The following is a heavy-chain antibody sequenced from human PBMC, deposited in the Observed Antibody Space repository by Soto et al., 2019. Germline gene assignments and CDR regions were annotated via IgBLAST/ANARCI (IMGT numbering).Heavy chain of an antibody. CDR1: GFTYSSYA. V-gene: IGHV3-23*01. D-gene: IGHD4-17*01. CDR2: IRGSGGST. J-gene: IGHJ4*02. CDR3: AKNYGDFRQIDY. Sequence: EVQLLESGGGLIQPGGSLRLSCAASGFTYSSYAMSWVRQAPGKGLEWVSAIRGSGGSTYYADSVKGLFTISRDNSKNTLYLKMNSLTAEDTAVYYCAKNYGDFRQIDYWGQGTLVPVSS.